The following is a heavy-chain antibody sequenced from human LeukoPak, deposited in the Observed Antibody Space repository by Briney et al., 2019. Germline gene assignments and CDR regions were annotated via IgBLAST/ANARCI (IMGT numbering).Heavy chain of an antibody. J-gene: IGHJ4*02. V-gene: IGHV1-24*01. CDR2: FDPEDGET. Sequence: ASVTVSYMVSRYTPTELSMNRVRQAPGKRREGPGRFDPEDGETNYTQKFQGRVTMTEDTSTDTAYMELTSLRSEDTAVYYCARDFYRGLQSDYGGQGTVVIVSA. CDR1: RYTPTELS. D-gene: IGHD5-24*01. CDR3: ARDFYRGLQSDY.